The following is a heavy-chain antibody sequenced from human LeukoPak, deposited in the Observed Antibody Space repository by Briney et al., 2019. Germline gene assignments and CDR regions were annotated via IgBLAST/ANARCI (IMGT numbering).Heavy chain of an antibody. CDR3: ARLPMAVTPHVDY. J-gene: IGHJ4*02. CDR2: ISYDGSNK. CDR1: GFTFSRYA. D-gene: IGHD2-21*02. Sequence: GRSLRRSCVASGFTFSRYALPWVRQDPGKGLEWVALISYDGSNKYYADSVKGPSTLSRDNSKNTLYLQMNSLRAKDTAVYYCARLPMAVTPHVDYWGQGTLATVSS. V-gene: IGHV3-30-3*01.